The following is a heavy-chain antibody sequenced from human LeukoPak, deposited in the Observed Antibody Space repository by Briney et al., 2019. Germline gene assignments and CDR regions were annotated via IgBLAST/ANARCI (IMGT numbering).Heavy chain of an antibody. J-gene: IGHJ4*02. Sequence: PGGSLRLSCAASGFSFSNYWMSWVRQAPGKGLEWVANIKQDGSEQYYMDSVEGRFSISRDNAKNSVYLQMNSLRAEDTAVYYCAGGGLRYPRSSVDYWGQGALASVSS. CDR3: AGGGLRYPRSSVDY. D-gene: IGHD3-9*01. CDR2: IKQDGSEQ. CDR1: GFSFSNYW. V-gene: IGHV3-7*01.